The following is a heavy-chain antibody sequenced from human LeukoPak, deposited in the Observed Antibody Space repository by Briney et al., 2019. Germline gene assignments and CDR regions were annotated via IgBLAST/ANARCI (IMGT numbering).Heavy chain of an antibody. CDR3: AKGRIAAAGTVEYYFDY. D-gene: IGHD6-13*01. CDR2: ISWDGGST. CDR1: GFTFDDYA. V-gene: IGHV3-43D*03. Sequence: GGSLRLSCAASGFTFDDYAMHWVRQAPGKGLEWVSLISWDGGSTYYADSVKGRFTISRDNSKNSLYLQMNSLRAEDTALYYCAKGRIAAAGTVEYYFDYWGQGTLVTVSS. J-gene: IGHJ4*02.